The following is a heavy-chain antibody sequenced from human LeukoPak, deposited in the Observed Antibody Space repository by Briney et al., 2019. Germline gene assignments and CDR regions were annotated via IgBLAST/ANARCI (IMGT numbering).Heavy chain of an antibody. J-gene: IGHJ4*02. D-gene: IGHD3-10*01. V-gene: IGHV3-23*01. CDR3: TKRIDGAGSYYIDF. Sequence: GGSLRLSCAASGFTFSSYAMSWVRQAPGKGLEWVSAISGSGGSTYYADSVKGRFTISGDNSRNTLYLQMNSLRAEDTAVYYCTKRIDGAGSYYIDFWGQGTVVTVSS. CDR1: GFTFSSYA. CDR2: ISGSGGST.